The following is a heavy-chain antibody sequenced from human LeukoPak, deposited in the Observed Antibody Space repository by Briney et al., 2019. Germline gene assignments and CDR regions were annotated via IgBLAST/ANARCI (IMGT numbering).Heavy chain of an antibody. V-gene: IGHV3-21*01. CDR1: GFTFSSYS. Sequence: GGSLRLSCAASGFTFSSYSMNWVRQAPGKGLEWVSSISSSSSYIYYADSVKGRFTISRDNAKNSLYLQMNSLRAEDTAVYYCARDDQATTTGLDYWGQGTLVTVSS. D-gene: IGHD4-17*01. CDR3: ARDDQATTTGLDY. CDR2: ISSSSSYI. J-gene: IGHJ4*02.